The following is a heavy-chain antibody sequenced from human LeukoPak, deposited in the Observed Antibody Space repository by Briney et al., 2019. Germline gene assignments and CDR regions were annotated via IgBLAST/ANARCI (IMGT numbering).Heavy chain of an antibody. V-gene: IGHV3-23*01. CDR1: EFSVGSNY. Sequence: GGSLRLSCAASEFSVGSNYMTWVRQAPGKGLEWVSAISGSGGSTYYADSVKGRFTISRDNSKNTLYLQMNSLRAEDTAVYYCAKDYDYVWGSYPSNWFDPWGQGTLVTVSS. J-gene: IGHJ5*02. CDR3: AKDYDYVWGSYPSNWFDP. CDR2: ISGSGGST. D-gene: IGHD3-16*02.